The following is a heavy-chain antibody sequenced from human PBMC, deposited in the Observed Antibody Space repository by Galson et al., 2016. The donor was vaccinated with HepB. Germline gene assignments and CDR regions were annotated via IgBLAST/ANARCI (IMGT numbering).Heavy chain of an antibody. Sequence: SLRLSCAASGFTFSGYWMTWVRQAPGKGLEWVANINQDGSEKYYVDSVKGRFTISRDNAKNSLYLQMNSLRAEDTAMYYCARHGTVDTGDYWGQGTLVTVSS. V-gene: IGHV3-7*01. CDR2: INQDGSEK. CDR1: GFTFSGYW. D-gene: IGHD5-18*01. J-gene: IGHJ4*02. CDR3: ARHGTVDTGDY.